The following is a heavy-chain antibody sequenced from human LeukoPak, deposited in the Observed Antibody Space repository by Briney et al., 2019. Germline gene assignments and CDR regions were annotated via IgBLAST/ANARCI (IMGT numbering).Heavy chain of an antibody. CDR3: ARVPSSGWYYFDY. Sequence: SSVKVSCKASGGTFSSYAISWVRQAPGQGLEWMGGIIPIFGTANYAQKFQGRVTITTDESTSTAYMELSSLRSEDTAVYCWARVPSSGWYYFDYWGQGTLVTVSS. CDR1: GGTFSSYA. J-gene: IGHJ4*02. V-gene: IGHV1-69*05. D-gene: IGHD6-19*01. CDR2: IIPIFGTA.